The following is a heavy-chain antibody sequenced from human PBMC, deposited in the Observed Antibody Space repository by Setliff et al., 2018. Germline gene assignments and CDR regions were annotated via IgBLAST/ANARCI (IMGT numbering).Heavy chain of an antibody. V-gene: IGHV4-59*01. J-gene: IGHJ4*02. CDR2: VYYSGTT. Sequence: LSLTCTVSGGSISTYYWSWIRQPPGKGLEFIGYVYYSGTTNYDPSLKSRVTMSVDTSKNQFSLKLSSVAAADTAVYYCARGGTYRYFDYWGQGTLVTVSS. CDR3: ARGGTYRYFDY. CDR1: GGSISTYY.